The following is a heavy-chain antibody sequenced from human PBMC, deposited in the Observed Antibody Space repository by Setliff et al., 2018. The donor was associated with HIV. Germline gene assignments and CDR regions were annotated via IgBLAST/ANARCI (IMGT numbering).Heavy chain of an antibody. CDR1: GGIFTSYI. CDR3: VRAEKRAAGGSLYHFDL. CDR2: IIPLFGTS. D-gene: IGHD2-8*01. V-gene: IGHV1-69*13. J-gene: IGHJ4*02. Sequence: SVKVSCKASGGIFTSYIFSWVRQAQGQGREWMGGIIPLFGTSKYAQKVQGRVTITADDSTGTVYMELRSLRSEDTAVYYCVRAEKRAAGGSLYHFDLWGQGTLVTVSS.